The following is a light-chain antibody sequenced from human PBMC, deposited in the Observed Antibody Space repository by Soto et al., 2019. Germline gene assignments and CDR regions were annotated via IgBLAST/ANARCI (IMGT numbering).Light chain of an antibody. Sequence: DIQMTQSPSSVSASEGARSTIPGGPGRGFPSWLAWYQKKPGKAPELLIYAASSLQSGVPSRFSGSGSGTDFTLTISSLQPEDFATYYCQQTNSFPYTFGQGTKLEIK. CDR2: AAS. J-gene: IGKJ2*01. CDR1: RGFPSW. CDR3: QQTNSFPYT. V-gene: IGKV1D-12*01.